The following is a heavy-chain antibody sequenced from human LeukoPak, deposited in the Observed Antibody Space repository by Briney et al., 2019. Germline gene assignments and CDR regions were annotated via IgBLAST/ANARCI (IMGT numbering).Heavy chain of an antibody. CDR1: GGSFSGYY. V-gene: IGHV4-34*01. CDR3: ARGLGEEVPAAPVYYIDV. Sequence: SETLSLTCAVYGGSFSGYYWSWIRQPPGKGLEWIGEINHSGSTNYNTSLKSPLTISVHTSKNQFSLKLSSVTAADTAVYYCARGLGEEVPAAPVYYIDVWGKGTTVTVSS. J-gene: IGHJ6*03. D-gene: IGHD2-2*01. CDR2: INHSGST.